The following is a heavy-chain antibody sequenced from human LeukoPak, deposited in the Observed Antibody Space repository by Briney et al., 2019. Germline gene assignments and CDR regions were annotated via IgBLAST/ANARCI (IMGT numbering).Heavy chain of an antibody. J-gene: IGHJ5*02. CDR1: GYSFTSYW. CDR3: ARGDSGYSYGPPPNWFDP. V-gene: IGHV5-51*01. D-gene: IGHD5-18*01. Sequence: GGSLQISCKGSGYSFTSYWIGWVRQMPGKGLEWMGIIYPGDSDTRYSPSFQGQVTISADKSISTAYLQWSSLKASDTAMYYCARGDSGYSYGPPPNWFDPWGQGTLVTVSS. CDR2: IYPGDSDT.